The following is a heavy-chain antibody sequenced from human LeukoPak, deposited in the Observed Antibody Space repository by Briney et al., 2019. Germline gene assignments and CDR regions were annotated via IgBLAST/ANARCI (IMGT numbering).Heavy chain of an antibody. CDR1: GGSISSYY. D-gene: IGHD6-19*01. CDR2: IYYSGST. V-gene: IGHV4-59*01. J-gene: IGHJ2*01. Sequence: SETLSLTCTVSGGSISSYYWSWIRQPPGKGLEWIGYIYYSGSTNYNPSLKSRVTISVDTSKNQFSLKLSSVTAADTAVYYCAREGLGPNWYFDLWGRGTLVTVSS. CDR3: AREGLGPNWYFDL.